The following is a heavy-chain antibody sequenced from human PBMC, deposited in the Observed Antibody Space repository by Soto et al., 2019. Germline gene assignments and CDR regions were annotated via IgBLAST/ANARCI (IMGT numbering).Heavy chain of an antibody. CDR2: IYVTGGT. CDR3: ARERRTIGSLGEYGLDV. CDR1: GVSITTGGFY. Sequence: SETLSLTCTVSGVSITTGGFYWAWIRHPPGKGLEWIGNIYVTGGTNYHPALKSRVTISRDTSKNQLSLDLSSVTAADTAVYHCARERRTIGSLGEYGLDVWGHGTTVTVSS. J-gene: IGHJ6*02. D-gene: IGHD3-3*01. V-gene: IGHV4-31*03.